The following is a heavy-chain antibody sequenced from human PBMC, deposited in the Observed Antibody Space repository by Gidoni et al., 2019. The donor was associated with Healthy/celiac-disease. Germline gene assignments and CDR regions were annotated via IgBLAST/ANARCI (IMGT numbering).Heavy chain of an antibody. J-gene: IGHJ6*02. CDR3: AKGDYGDYSMDV. CDR2: ISYDGSNK. D-gene: IGHD4-17*01. Sequence: QVQLVESGGGVVQPGRSLRLSCAASGFTCSSYGMHWVRQAPGKGLEWVAVISYDGSNKYYADSVKGRFTISRDNSKNTLYLQMNSLRAEDTAVYYCAKGDYGDYSMDVWGQGTTVTVSS. CDR1: GFTCSSYG. V-gene: IGHV3-30*18.